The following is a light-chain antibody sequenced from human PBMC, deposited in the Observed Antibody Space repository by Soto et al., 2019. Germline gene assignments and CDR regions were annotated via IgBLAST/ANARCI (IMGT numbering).Light chain of an antibody. CDR2: EVS. Sequence: SALTQPPSASGSPGQSVTISCTGTSSDVGGYDYVSWYKQHPGKAPKLMIYEVSKRPSGDPDRFSGSKSGNTAALTVSGLQAEDEADYYCSSYVGTNSYVFGTGTKVTVL. J-gene: IGLJ1*01. CDR3: SSYVGTNSYV. CDR1: SSDVGGYDY. V-gene: IGLV2-8*01.